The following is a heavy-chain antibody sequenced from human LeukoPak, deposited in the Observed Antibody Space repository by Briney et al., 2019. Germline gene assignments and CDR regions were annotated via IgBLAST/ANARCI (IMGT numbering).Heavy chain of an antibody. CDR3: AKDYIGYSYGIFDY. D-gene: IGHD5-18*01. V-gene: IGHV3-7*01. CDR2: IKQDGSVK. J-gene: IGHJ4*02. Sequence: PGGSLRLSCAASGFTFSSYWMSWVRQAPGKGLEWVANIKQDGSVKYYVDSVKGRFTISRDNSKNTLYLQMNSLRAEDTAVYYCAKDYIGYSYGIFDYWGQGTLVTVSS. CDR1: GFTFSSYW.